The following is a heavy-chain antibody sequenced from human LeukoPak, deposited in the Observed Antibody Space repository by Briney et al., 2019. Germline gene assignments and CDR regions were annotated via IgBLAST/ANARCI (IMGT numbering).Heavy chain of an antibody. CDR3: ARDGSETYYDFWSGYPPAGYYDY. CDR1: GXTFSSYW. D-gene: IGHD3-3*01. V-gene: IGHV3-7*05. Sequence: GGSLRLSCAASGXTFSSYWMSWVRQAPGKGLEWVANIKQEGSEKYYVESVKGRFTISRDNAENSLYLQVNSLRAVDTAVYYCARDGSETYYDFWSGYPPAGYYDYWGQGTLVTVSS. J-gene: IGHJ4*02. CDR2: IKQEGSEK.